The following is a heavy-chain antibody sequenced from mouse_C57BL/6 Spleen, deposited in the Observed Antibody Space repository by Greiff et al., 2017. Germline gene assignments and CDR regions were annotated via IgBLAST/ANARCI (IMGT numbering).Heavy chain of an antibody. CDR1: GYTFTSYG. CDR3: AREGVAVVAGKYFDV. CDR2: IYPRSGNT. V-gene: IGHV1-81*01. Sequence: QVQLQQSGAELARPGASVKLSCKASGYTFTSYGISWVKQRTGQGLEWIGEIYPRSGNTYYNEKFKGKATLTGDKSSSTAYMELRSLTSEDSAVYFCAREGVAVVAGKYFDVWGTGTTVTVSS. J-gene: IGHJ1*03. D-gene: IGHD1-1*01.